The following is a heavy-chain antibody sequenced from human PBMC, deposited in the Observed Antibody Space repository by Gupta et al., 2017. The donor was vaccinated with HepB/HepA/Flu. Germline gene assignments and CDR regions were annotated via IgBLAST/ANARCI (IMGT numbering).Heavy chain of an antibody. V-gene: IGHV3-9*01. CDR1: GFELISYT. D-gene: IGHD1-26*01. CDR2: ITWNGDIV. Sequence: EVQLVESGGGLVQPGRPLRLSCAASGFELISYTMSWVRQAPGKGLEWSSSITWNGDIVAYADSVKGRFTISRDNAKNSLYLQMNSLRREDTALYYCAKDHSGELLSGHYGLDVWGLGTTVTVSS. J-gene: IGHJ6*02. CDR3: AKDHSGELLSGHYGLDV.